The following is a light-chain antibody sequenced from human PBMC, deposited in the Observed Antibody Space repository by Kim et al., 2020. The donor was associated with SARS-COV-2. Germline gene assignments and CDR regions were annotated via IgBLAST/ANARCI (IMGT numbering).Light chain of an antibody. J-gene: IGLJ2*01. Sequence: ALGQPVRITCQGDSLRSYYASWYQQKPGQAPVLVIYGKNNRPSGIPDRFSGSSSGNTASLTITGAQAEDEADYYCNSRDSSGKDVVFGGGTKLTVL. CDR3: NSRDSSGKDVV. CDR2: GKN. V-gene: IGLV3-19*01. CDR1: SLRSYY.